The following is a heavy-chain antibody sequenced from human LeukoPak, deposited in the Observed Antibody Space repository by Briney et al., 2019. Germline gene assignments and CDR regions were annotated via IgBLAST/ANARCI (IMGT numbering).Heavy chain of an antibody. V-gene: IGHV4-39*07. CDR2: IYYSGST. D-gene: IGHD2-15*01. CDR3: AKINVVVAATYYFDY. CDR1: GGSISSSSYY. Sequence: PSETLSLTCTVSGGSISSSSYYWGWIRQPPGKGLGGIGSIYYSGSTYYNPSLKSRVTISVDTSKNQFSLKLSSVTAADTAVYYCAKINVVVAATYYFDYWGQGTLVTVSS. J-gene: IGHJ4*02.